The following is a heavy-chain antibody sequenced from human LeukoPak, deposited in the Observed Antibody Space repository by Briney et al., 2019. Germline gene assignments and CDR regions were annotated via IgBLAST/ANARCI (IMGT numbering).Heavy chain of an antibody. CDR1: GYTFTGYY. Sequence: ASVKVSCKASGYTFTGYYKHWVRQAPGQGLEWMGWINPNNGGTNYAQKFQGRVTMTRGTSISTAYMELSSLRSEDTAVYYCARDDRGSYTFDYWGQGTLVTVSS. V-gene: IGHV1-2*02. CDR3: ARDDRGSYTFDY. CDR2: INPNNGGT. J-gene: IGHJ4*02. D-gene: IGHD1-26*01.